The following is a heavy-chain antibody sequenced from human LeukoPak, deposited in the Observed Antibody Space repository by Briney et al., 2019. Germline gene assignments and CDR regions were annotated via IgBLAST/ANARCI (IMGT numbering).Heavy chain of an antibody. D-gene: IGHD6-19*01. J-gene: IGHJ4*02. V-gene: IGHV3-21*01. CDR3: ARSIAVAGGLDY. CDR1: GFTFSSYS. Sequence: GGSLRLSCAASGFTFSSYSMNWVRQAPGKGLEGVSSISSSSSYIYYADSVKGRFTISRDNAKNSLYLQMNSLRAEDTAVYYCARSIAVAGGLDYWGQGTLVTVSS. CDR2: ISSSSSYI.